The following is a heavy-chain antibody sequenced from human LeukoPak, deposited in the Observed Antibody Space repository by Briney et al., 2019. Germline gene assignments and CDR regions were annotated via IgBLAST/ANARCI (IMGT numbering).Heavy chain of an antibody. J-gene: IGHJ6*02. CDR3: ARTGDIVATILYGMDV. Sequence: GASVKVSCKASGGTFISYAISWVRQAPGQGLEWMGGIIPIFGTANYAQKFQGRVTITADESTSTAYMELSSLRSEDTAVYYCARTGDIVATILYGMDVWGQGTTVTVSS. CDR2: IIPIFGTA. D-gene: IGHD5-12*01. V-gene: IGHV1-69*13. CDR1: GGTFISYA.